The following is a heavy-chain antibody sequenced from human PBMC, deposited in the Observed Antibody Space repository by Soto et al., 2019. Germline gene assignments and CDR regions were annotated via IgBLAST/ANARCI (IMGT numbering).Heavy chain of an antibody. Sequence: SETLSLTCTVSGGSISSSSYYWGWIRQPPGKGLEWIGSIYYSGSTYYNPSLKSRVTISVDTSKNQFSLKLSSVTAADTAVYYCAKDRTNWLGGYYFDYWGQGTLVTVSS. CDR3: AKDRTNWLGGYYFDY. J-gene: IGHJ4*02. CDR2: IYYSGST. D-gene: IGHD3-10*01. CDR1: GGSISSSSYY. V-gene: IGHV4-39*02.